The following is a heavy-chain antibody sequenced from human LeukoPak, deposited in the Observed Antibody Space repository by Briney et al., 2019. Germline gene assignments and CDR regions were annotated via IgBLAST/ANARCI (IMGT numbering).Heavy chain of an antibody. CDR1: GFTFSDYY. Sequence: GGSLRLSCAASGFTFSDYYMTWIRQAPGQGLEWGSYISSSSSYIIYADSVKGRFTISRDNAKNSLYLQMNSLRAEDTAVYYCARVDDSNTPGLEYWGQGTLVTVSS. D-gene: IGHD3-22*01. V-gene: IGHV3-11*03. J-gene: IGHJ4*02. CDR3: ARVDDSNTPGLEY. CDR2: ISSSSSYI.